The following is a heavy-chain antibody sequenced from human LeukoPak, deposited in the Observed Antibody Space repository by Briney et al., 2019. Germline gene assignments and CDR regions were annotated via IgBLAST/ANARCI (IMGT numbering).Heavy chain of an antibody. Sequence: ASVKVSCKASGYTFTSYAMKWVRQAPGQGPEWMGWINTNTGNPTYAQGFTGRFVFSLDTSVSTAYLQISSLKAEDTAVYYCARGDVLLWFGELLVPWFYYYYGMDVWGQGTTVTVSS. CDR3: ARGDVLLWFGELLVPWFYYYYGMDV. V-gene: IGHV7-4-1*02. CDR1: GYTFTSYA. J-gene: IGHJ6*02. CDR2: INTNTGNP. D-gene: IGHD3-10*01.